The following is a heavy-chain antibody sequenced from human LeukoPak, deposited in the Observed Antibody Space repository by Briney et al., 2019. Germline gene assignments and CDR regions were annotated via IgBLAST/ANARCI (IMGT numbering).Heavy chain of an antibody. Sequence: PGRSLRLSCAASGFTFSSYAMHWVRQAPGKGLEWVAVISYDGSNKYYADSVKGRFTISRDNSKNTLYLQMNSLRSDDTAVYYCARGGDGYTHWGQGTLVTVSS. V-gene: IGHV3-30-3*01. CDR1: GFTFSSYA. D-gene: IGHD5-12*01. CDR3: ARGGDGYTH. CDR2: ISYDGSNK. J-gene: IGHJ4*02.